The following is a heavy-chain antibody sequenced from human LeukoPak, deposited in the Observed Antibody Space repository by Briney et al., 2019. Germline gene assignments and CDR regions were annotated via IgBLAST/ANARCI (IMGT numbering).Heavy chain of an antibody. CDR2: IKEDGSEK. Sequence: PGGSLRLSCAASGLTFSSYWMSWVRQAPGKGLEWVANIKEDGSEKSYVDSVKGRFSISRDNAKDSLYLQMNTLRAEDTAVYYCARERVNTVTTISWFDPWGQGTLVTVSS. CDR3: ARERVNTVTTISWFDP. D-gene: IGHD4-17*01. CDR1: GLTFSSYW. J-gene: IGHJ5*02. V-gene: IGHV3-7*01.